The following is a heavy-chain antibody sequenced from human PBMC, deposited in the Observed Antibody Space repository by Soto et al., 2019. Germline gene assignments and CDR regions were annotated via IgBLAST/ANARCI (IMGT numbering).Heavy chain of an antibody. CDR1: GYTFTSYA. V-gene: IGHV1-3*01. J-gene: IGHJ4*02. D-gene: IGHD6-19*01. CDR3: ARESLRIAVAGWHYFDY. Sequence: QVQLVQSGAEVKKPGASVKVSCKASGYTFTSYAMHWVRQAPGQRLEWMGWINAGNGNTKYSQKFQGRVTITRDTSASTAYMELSSLRSEYTAVYYCARESLRIAVAGWHYFDYWGQGTLVTVSS. CDR2: INAGNGNT.